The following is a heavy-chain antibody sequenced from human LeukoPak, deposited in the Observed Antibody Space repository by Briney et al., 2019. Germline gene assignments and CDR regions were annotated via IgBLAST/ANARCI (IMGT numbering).Heavy chain of an antibody. D-gene: IGHD4-17*01. CDR1: GFTFDDYG. J-gene: IGHJ4*02. V-gene: IGHV3-23*01. CDR3: AKRSTMTTVTSPSWRVSDY. Sequence: GGSLRLSCAASGFTFDDYGMSWVRQAPGKGLDWVSGIGASGDHTFYAYSVKGRFTISRDNSKNTLYLQMNSLRAEDTAVYYCAKRSTMTTVTSPSWRVSDYWGQGTLVTVSS. CDR2: IGASGDHT.